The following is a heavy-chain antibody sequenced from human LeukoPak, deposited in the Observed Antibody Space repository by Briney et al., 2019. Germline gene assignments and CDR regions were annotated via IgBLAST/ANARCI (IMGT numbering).Heavy chain of an antibody. J-gene: IGHJ4*02. CDR2: INSRSSTI. D-gene: IGHD2-15*01. Sequence: GGSLRLSCAASRFTFSNYGVNWVRQAPGKGLEWVSYINSRSSTIYYADSVRGRFTISRDNAKNSLYLQMNSLKAEDTAIYYCARWRSGSCSDWGQGTLVTVSS. CDR1: RFTFSNYG. V-gene: IGHV3-48*01. CDR3: ARWRSGSCSD.